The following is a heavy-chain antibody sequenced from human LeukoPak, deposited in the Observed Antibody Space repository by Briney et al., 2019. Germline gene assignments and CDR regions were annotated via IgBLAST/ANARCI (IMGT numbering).Heavy chain of an antibody. CDR1: GFPFNVQT. CDR2: IKHDGSEKQDGSEK. D-gene: IGHD3-10*01. Sequence: PGGSLRLSCAASGFPFNVQTMSWVRQAPGKGLDWVANIKHDGSEKQDGSEKNYVDSVKGRFTISRDNAKNSLYLQMNSLRAEDTAVYYCARSGRGVDSFYFYMDVWGKGTTVTVSS. CDR3: ARSGRGVDSFYFYMDV. V-gene: IGHV3-7*01. J-gene: IGHJ6*03.